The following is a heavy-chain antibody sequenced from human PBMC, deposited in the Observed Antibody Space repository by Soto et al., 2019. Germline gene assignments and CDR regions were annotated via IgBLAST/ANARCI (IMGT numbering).Heavy chain of an antibody. CDR2: IIPIFGTA. Sequence: GASVKVSCKASGGTFSSYAISWVRQAPGQGLEWMGGIIPIFGTANYAQKFQGRVTITADESTSTAYMELSSLGSEDTAVYYCASNRGIQQQVLDYWGQGTLVTVSS. D-gene: IGHD3-16*01. V-gene: IGHV1-69*13. CDR1: GGTFSSYA. J-gene: IGHJ4*02. CDR3: ASNRGIQQQVLDY.